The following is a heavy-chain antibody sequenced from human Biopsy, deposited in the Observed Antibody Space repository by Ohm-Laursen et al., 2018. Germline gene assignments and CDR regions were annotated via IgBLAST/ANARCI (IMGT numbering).Heavy chain of an antibody. Sequence: SLRLSCAAAGFTFSSYAMTWVRQAPGKGLEWVSVINTSGGSTHYAVSVKGRFTISRDNSKNTLYLGMNSLRAEDTAVYYCAKPADSYGSEFYFDYWGQGTLVTVSS. V-gene: IGHV3-23*01. D-gene: IGHD4-17*01. CDR1: GFTFSSYA. CDR3: AKPADSYGSEFYFDY. CDR2: INTSGGST. J-gene: IGHJ4*02.